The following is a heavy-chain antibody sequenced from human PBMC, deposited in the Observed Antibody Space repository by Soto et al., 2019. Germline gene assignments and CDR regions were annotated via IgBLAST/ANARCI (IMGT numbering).Heavy chain of an antibody. J-gene: IGHJ4*02. V-gene: IGHV3-23*01. CDR1: GFNVGAFA. D-gene: IGHD1-20*01. Sequence: EVQLLECGGDLVRPGGSLRLSCAASGFNVGAFAVNWVRQAPGKGLEWVSGISVSDAFIYYADSVRGRFSISRDASENILYLQMNSLRVDDTALYYCTRETVAGITGLDYWGPGTLVTVSS. CDR3: TRETVAGITGLDY. CDR2: ISVSDAFI.